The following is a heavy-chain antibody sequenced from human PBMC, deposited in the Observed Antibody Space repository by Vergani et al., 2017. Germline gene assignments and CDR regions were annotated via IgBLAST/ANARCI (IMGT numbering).Heavy chain of an antibody. CDR2: IYPGDSDA. J-gene: IGHJ6*02. Sequence: EVQLVQSGAEVKKPGESLKISCKGSGYSFTSYWIGWVRQMPGKGLEWMGIIYPGDSDARYSPSLQGQVTISADKSISTAYLQWSSLRASDTAMYYCARVSGCSSTSCYYYYYYGMDVWGQGTTVTVSS. CDR3: ARVSGCSSTSCYYYYYYGMDV. V-gene: IGHV5-51*01. D-gene: IGHD2-2*01. CDR1: GYSFTSYW.